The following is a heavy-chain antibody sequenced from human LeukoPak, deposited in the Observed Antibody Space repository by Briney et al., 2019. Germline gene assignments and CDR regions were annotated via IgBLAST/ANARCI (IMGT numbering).Heavy chain of an antibody. D-gene: IGHD2-8*01. CDR3: AREILYATIDY. CDR1: GGSISSGSYY. J-gene: IGHJ4*02. CDR2: IYTSGST. V-gene: IGHV4-61*02. Sequence: SETLSLTCTVSGGSISSGSYYWSWIRQPAGTGLEWIGRIYTSGSTNYNPSLKSRVTISVDTSKNQFSLKLSSVTAADTAVYYCAREILYATIDYWGQGTLVTVSS.